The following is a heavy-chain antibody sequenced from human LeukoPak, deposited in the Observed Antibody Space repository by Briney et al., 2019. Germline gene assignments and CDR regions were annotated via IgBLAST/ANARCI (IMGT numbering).Heavy chain of an antibody. D-gene: IGHD2-15*01. CDR3: AKDRLRYCSGGSCYAFDY. V-gene: IGHV3-30*18. CDR1: GFTFSSYG. CDR2: ISYDGSNK. J-gene: IGHJ4*02. Sequence: GGSLRLSCAASGFTFSSYGMHWVRQAPGKGLEWVAVISYDGSNKYYADSVKGRFTISRDNSKNTLYLQMNSLRAEDTAVYYCAKDRLRYCSGGSCYAFDYWGQGTLVTVSS.